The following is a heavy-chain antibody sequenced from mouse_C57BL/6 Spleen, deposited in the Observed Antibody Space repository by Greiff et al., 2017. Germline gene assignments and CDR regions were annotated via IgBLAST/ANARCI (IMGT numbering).Heavy chain of an antibody. CDR1: GFNIKDDY. J-gene: IGHJ2*01. CDR3: TRGTYGTLFDY. D-gene: IGHD2-1*01. CDR2: IDPENGDT. V-gene: IGHV14-4*01. Sequence: VQLQQSGAELVRPGASVKLSCTASGFNIKDDYMHWVKQRPEQGLEWIGWIDPENGDTEYASKFQGKATITADTSSNTAYLQLSSLTSEDTAVYYCTRGTYGTLFDYWGQGTTLTVSS.